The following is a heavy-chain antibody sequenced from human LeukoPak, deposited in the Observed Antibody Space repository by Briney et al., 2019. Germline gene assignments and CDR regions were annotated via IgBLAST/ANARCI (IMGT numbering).Heavy chain of an antibody. CDR2: INSRGTSK. J-gene: IGHJ6*02. CDR3: ARVQQGLWSSYFYYGMDV. V-gene: IGHV3-48*03. D-gene: IGHD2-21*01. CDR1: GFTFGSYE. Sequence: SGGSLRLSCAASGFTFGSYEMNWVRQAPGKGLEWISYINSRGTSKNYADSVKGRFTMSRDNAKNSLYLQMDSLRAEDTAVYYCARVQQGLWSSYFYYGMDVWGQGTTVTVSS.